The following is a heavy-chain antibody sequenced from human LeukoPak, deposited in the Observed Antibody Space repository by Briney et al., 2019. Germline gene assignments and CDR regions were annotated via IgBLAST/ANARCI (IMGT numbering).Heavy chain of an antibody. V-gene: IGHV3-43*02. CDR2: ISGDGGST. CDR1: GFTFDDYA. J-gene: IGHJ3*02. CDR3: AKDRIAAAVDTGAFDI. D-gene: IGHD6-13*01. Sequence: GGSRRLSCAASGFTFDDYAMHWVRQAPGKGLEWVSLISGDGGSTYYADSVKGRFTISRDNSKNSLYLQMNSLRTEDTALYYCAKDRIAAAVDTGAFDIWGQGTMVTVSS.